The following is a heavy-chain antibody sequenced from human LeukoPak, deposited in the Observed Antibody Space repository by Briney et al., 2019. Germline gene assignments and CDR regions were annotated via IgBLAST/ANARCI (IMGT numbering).Heavy chain of an antibody. Sequence: GGSLRLSRAASGFTFSSYSMNCVPHAPGKGLECVSSISNSSTYIYYTDSPKGRYTISRDIAKNSLYLQKDTPRAQDTRVFFCARDLDGDYASYWGQGTLVAV. CDR1: GFTFSSYS. D-gene: IGHD4-17*01. CDR2: ISNSSTYI. V-gene: IGHV3-21*01. J-gene: IGHJ4*02. CDR3: ARDLDGDYASY.